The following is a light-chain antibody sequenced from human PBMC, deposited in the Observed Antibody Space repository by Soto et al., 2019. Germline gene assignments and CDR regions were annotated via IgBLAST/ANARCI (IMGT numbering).Light chain of an antibody. CDR1: QDISTW. Sequence: DIQMTQSPSSVSASVGDRDTITCRASQDISTWLAWYQQKPGKAPKLLIYAASSLQSGVPSRFSGSGSGTDFTLTISSLQPEDFATYYCQQANTFPWTFGQGTKVDI. CDR2: AAS. CDR3: QQANTFPWT. V-gene: IGKV1-12*01. J-gene: IGKJ1*01.